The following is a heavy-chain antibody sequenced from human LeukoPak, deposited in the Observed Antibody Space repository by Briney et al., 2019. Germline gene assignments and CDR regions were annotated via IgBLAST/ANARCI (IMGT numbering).Heavy chain of an antibody. V-gene: IGHV3-23*01. CDR1: GFIFSSYA. CDR2: ISGSGGST. D-gene: IGHD3-22*01. CDR3: AKDSHYDSSGSDF. J-gene: IGHJ4*02. Sequence: PGGSLRLSFPGSGFIFSSYAMSWVGPATWKGLAGVSAISGSGGSTTYADSVKGRFTISRENSKNTLYLQMNSLSAEDTAVYYCAKDSHYDSSGSDFWGQGTLVTVSS.